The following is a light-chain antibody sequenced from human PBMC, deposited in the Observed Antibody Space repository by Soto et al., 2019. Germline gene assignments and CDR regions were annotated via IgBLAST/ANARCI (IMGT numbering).Light chain of an antibody. CDR1: SGHNNYI. CDR3: ETWDINTRV. J-gene: IGLJ2*01. V-gene: IGLV4-60*03. CDR2: LESSGSY. Sequence: QSVLTQSSSASASLGSSVKLTGTLSSGHNNYIIAWHQQQPGKAPRYLMKLESSGSYNKGSGVPDRFSGSSSGADRYLTISNLQSEDEADYYCETWDINTRVFGGGTKLTVL.